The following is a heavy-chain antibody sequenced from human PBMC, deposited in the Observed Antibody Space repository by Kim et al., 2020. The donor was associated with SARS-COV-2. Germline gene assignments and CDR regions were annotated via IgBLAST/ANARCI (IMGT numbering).Heavy chain of an antibody. J-gene: IGHJ5*02. CDR2: ISSSGSTI. CDR3: ARVYCSSTSCWVGYNWFDP. V-gene: IGHV3-11*01. CDR1: GFTFSDYY. D-gene: IGHD2-2*01. Sequence: GGSLRLSCAASGFTFSDYYMSWIRQAPGKGLEWVSYISSSGSTIYYADSVKGRFTISRDNAKNSLYLQMNSLRAEDTAVYYCARVYCSSTSCWVGYNWFDPWGQGTLVTVSS.